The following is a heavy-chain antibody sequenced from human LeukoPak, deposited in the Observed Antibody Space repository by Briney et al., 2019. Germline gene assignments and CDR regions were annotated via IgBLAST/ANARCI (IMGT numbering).Heavy chain of an antibody. J-gene: IGHJ4*02. Sequence: PSETLSLTCTVSGGSISNYYWSWIRQPAGKGLEWIGRIYTSGSTNYNPSLKSRVTISVDTSKNQFSLKLSSVTAADTAVYYCARAGIVATSFFDYWGQGTLVTVSS. CDR1: GGSISNYY. CDR2: IYTSGST. V-gene: IGHV4-4*07. CDR3: ARAGIVATSFFDY. D-gene: IGHD5-12*01.